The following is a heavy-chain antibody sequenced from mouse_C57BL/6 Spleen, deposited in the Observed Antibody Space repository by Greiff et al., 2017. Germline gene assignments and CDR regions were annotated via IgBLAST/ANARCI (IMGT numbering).Heavy chain of an antibody. Sequence: QVQLQQSGAELVKPGESVKLSCKASGYTFTEYTIHWVKQRSGQGLEWIGWFYPGSGSIKDNEKFKDKATLTADKASSPVYMELSRLTSEDSAVYFCARHEASSYDGYDGYFDVWGTGTTVTVSS. D-gene: IGHD2-3*01. CDR2: FYPGSGSI. CDR1: GYTFTEYT. V-gene: IGHV1-62-2*01. J-gene: IGHJ1*03. CDR3: ARHEASSYDGYDGYFDV.